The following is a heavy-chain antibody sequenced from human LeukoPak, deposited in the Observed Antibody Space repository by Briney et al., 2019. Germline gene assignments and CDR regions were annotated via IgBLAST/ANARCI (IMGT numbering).Heavy chain of an antibody. CDR3: ARGGRGGNSDY. V-gene: IGHV3-21*01. Sequence: PGGSLRLSCAASGFTFSSYSMNWVRQAPGKGLEWVSSISSSSYIYYADSVKGRFTISRDNAKNSLYLQMNSLRAEDTAVYYCARGGRGGNSDYWGQGTLVTVSS. CDR1: GFTFSSYS. CDR2: ISSSSYI. D-gene: IGHD2-15*01. J-gene: IGHJ4*02.